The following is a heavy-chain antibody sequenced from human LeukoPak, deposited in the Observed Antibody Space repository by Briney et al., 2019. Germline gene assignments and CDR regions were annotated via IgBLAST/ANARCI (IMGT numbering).Heavy chain of an antibody. Sequence: GGSLRLSCAASGFIFSNYEMNWVRQAPGKGLEWISYINSGGTPIYYADSVKGRFTMSRDNAKNSLYLQMDNLRAEDTGVYYCARDFYDGFALDYWGQGTLVTVSS. CDR3: ARDFYDGFALDY. J-gene: IGHJ4*02. D-gene: IGHD2/OR15-2a*01. V-gene: IGHV3-48*03. CDR2: INSGGTPI. CDR1: GFIFSNYE.